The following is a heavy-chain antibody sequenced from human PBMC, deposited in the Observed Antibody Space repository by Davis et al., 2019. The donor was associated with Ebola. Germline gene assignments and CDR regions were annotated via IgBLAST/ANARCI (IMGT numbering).Heavy chain of an antibody. J-gene: IGHJ4*02. Sequence: PGGPLRLSCAAPGFTFSGHWMTWVRQAPGKGLEWVANINQDGSEKNYVDSVKGRFTISRDNAKSSLYVYMNSLRGDDTAVYYCARHHYMRIDYWGQGSVVTVSS. CDR1: GFTFSGHW. V-gene: IGHV3-7*03. D-gene: IGHD4-11*01. CDR2: INQDGSEK. CDR3: ARHHYMRIDY.